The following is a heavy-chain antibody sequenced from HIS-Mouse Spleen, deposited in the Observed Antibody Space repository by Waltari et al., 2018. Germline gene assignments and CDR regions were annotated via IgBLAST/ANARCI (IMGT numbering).Heavy chain of an antibody. CDR2: IIPIFGTA. CDR1: GGTFSSYA. J-gene: IGHJ2*01. CDR3: ARDSGSYSFWYFDL. Sequence: QVQLVQSGAEVKKHGSSVKVSCQAYGGTFSSYAISWVRQAPGQGLELMGGIIPIFGTANYAQKFQGRVTITADESTSTAYMELSSLRSEDTAVYYCARDSGSYSFWYFDLWGRGTLVTVSS. D-gene: IGHD1-26*01. V-gene: IGHV1-69*01.